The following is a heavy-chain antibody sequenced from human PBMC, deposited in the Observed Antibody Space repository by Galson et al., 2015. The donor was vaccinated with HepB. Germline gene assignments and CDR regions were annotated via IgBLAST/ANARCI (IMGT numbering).Heavy chain of an antibody. CDR2: VYYTGST. D-gene: IGHD3-10*01. Sequence: LSLTCTVSGGSISTYYWSWIRQPPGKGLEWIGNVYYTGSTNYNPSLKSRLIISVDTSENQFSLILLSVTAADTAVYYCARDPYFGSENYFSSYGLDVWGQGTTVTVSS. CDR3: ARDPYFGSENYFSSYGLDV. J-gene: IGHJ6*02. CDR1: GGSISTYY. V-gene: IGHV4-59*01.